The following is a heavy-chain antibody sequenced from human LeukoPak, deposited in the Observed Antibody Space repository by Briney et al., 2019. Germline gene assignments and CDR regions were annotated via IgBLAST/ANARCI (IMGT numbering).Heavy chain of an antibody. Sequence: SVKVSCKASGGTFSSYAISWVRQAPGQGLEWMGGIIPVFGTANYAQKFQGRVTITADESTSTAYMELSSLRSEDTAVYYCASTIVGATPAKYYYYGMDVWGQGTAVTVSS. CDR3: ASTIVGATPAKYYYYGMDV. CDR1: GGTFSSYA. CDR2: IIPVFGTA. V-gene: IGHV1-69*13. D-gene: IGHD1-26*01. J-gene: IGHJ6*02.